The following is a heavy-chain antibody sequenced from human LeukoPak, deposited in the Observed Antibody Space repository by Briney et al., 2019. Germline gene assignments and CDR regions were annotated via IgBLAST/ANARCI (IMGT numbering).Heavy chain of an antibody. Sequence: GGSLRLSCTASGFTFSAYSMNWVRQAAGQGLEWVSYISSDSDTVRYADYVKGRFTISRDNARNSLYLQMDSLRAEDTAVYYCARDPSVYCASASCYDLDYWAQGTVVTVSS. J-gene: IGHJ4*02. V-gene: IGHV3-48*04. CDR2: ISSDSDTV. CDR1: GFTFSAYS. D-gene: IGHD2-2*01. CDR3: ARDPSVYCASASCYDLDY.